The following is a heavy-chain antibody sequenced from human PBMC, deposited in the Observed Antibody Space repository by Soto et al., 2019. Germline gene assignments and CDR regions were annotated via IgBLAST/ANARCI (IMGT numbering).Heavy chain of an antibody. Sequence: EVQLVESGGGLVQPGGSLKLSCAASGFTFSGSAMHWVRQASGKGLEWVGRIRSKANSYATAYAASVKGRFTISRDDSKNTAYVQMNSLKTEDTAVYYCTRPAYSRSWPDYWGQGTLVTVSS. CDR1: GFTFSGSA. CDR2: IRSKANSYAT. D-gene: IGHD6-13*01. J-gene: IGHJ4*02. V-gene: IGHV3-73*01. CDR3: TRPAYSRSWPDY.